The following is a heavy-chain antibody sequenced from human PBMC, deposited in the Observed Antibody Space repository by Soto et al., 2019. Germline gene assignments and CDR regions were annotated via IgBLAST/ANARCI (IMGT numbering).Heavy chain of an antibody. D-gene: IGHD3-16*01. Sequence: QVQLVESGGGVVQPGRSLRLSCAASGFTFSSYGMHWVRQAPGKGLEWVAVISYDGSNKYYADSVKGRFTISRDNSKNTLYLQMNSLRAEDTAVYYCAKGGLTPWDYFDYWGQGTLVTVSS. CDR1: GFTFSSYG. J-gene: IGHJ4*02. V-gene: IGHV3-30*18. CDR2: ISYDGSNK. CDR3: AKGGLTPWDYFDY.